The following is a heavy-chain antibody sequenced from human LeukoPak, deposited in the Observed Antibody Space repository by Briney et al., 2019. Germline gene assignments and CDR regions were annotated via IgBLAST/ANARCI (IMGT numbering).Heavy chain of an antibody. D-gene: IGHD1-14*01. CDR1: GRSISSGGYY. CDR2: IYYSGST. V-gene: IGHV4-31*03. J-gene: IGHJ4*02. Sequence: PSETLSLTCTLAGRSISSGGYYCSWIRQHPGKGLEWIGYIYYSGSTYYNPSLKSRVTISVDTSKNQFSLKLSSVTAADTAVYYSARRAVGPEYYLDDWGQGTLVTVSS. CDR3: ARRAVGPEYYLDD.